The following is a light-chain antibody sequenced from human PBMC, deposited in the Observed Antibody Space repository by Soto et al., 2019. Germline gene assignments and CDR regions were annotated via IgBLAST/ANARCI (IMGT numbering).Light chain of an antibody. CDR2: DAS. V-gene: IGKV3-11*01. CDR3: QQLKT. J-gene: IGKJ1*01. Sequence: EIVLTQSPATLSLSPGERATLSCRASQSVSSYLAWYQQKPGQAPRLLIYDASNRATGIPDRFSGSGSGTDFTLTISSLEPEDFAVYYCQQLKTFGQGTKVEIK. CDR1: QSVSSY.